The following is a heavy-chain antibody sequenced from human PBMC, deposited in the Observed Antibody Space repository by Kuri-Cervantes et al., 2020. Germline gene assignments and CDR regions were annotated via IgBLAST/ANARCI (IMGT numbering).Heavy chain of an antibody. D-gene: IGHD3-16*02. J-gene: IGHJ4*02. CDR3: ARGMLGGYIWGSYRD. Sequence: ASVKVSCKASGYTFTSYYMHWVRQAPGQGLEWMGWISAYNGNTNYAQKLQGRVTMTRNTSISTAYMELSSLRSEDTAVYYCARGMLGGYIWGSYRDWGQGTLVTISS. CDR1: GYTFTSYY. V-gene: IGHV1-8*02. CDR2: ISAYNGNT.